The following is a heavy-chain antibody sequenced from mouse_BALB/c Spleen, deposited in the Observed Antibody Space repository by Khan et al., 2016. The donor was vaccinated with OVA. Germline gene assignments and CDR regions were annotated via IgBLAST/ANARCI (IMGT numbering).Heavy chain of an antibody. V-gene: IGHV1-4*01. CDR2: INPNNGYT. J-gene: IGHJ3*01. Sequence: QVQLKESGAELARPGASVKMSCKTSGYTFSSYTIHWIKLRPGQGLEWIGYINPNNGYTNYNQKFKDKATLTADKSSTTVYMQLSSLTSDDSAMYTGVSYGAYYGNDGWFAYWGQGTPVTVSA. CDR3: VSYGAYYGNDGWFAY. CDR1: GYTFSSYT. D-gene: IGHD2-9*01.